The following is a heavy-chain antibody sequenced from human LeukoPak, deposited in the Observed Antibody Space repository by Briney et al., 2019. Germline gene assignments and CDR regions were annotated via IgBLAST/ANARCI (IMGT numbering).Heavy chain of an antibody. CDR1: GYTFTSYY. J-gene: IGHJ4*02. Sequence: GASVKVSCKASGYTFTSYYMHWVRQAPGQGLEWMGIINPSGGSTSYAQKFQGRVTMTRDTSTSTVYMELSSLRSEDTAVYYCARDSDSSGCYRPGAADYWGQGTLVTVSS. CDR2: INPSGGST. V-gene: IGHV1-46*01. CDR3: ARDSDSSGCYRPGAADY. D-gene: IGHD3-22*01.